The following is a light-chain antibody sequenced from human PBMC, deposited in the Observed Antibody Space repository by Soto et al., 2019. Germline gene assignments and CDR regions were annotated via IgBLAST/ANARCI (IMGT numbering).Light chain of an antibody. CDR3: SSYTTSSTLV. CDR2: DVT. J-gene: IGLJ3*02. CDR1: SSDIGGYNF. Sequence: QSALTQPASVSGSPGQSITISCTGTSSDIGGYNFVSWYQQHPGKAPKLMIYDVTNRPPGLSDRLSGSKSGNTASLTISGFQAEDEADYYCSSYTTSSTLVFGGGTKLTVL. V-gene: IGLV2-14*03.